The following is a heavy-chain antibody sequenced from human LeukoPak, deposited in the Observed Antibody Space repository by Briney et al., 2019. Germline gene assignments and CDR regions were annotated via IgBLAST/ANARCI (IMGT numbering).Heavy chain of an antibody. CDR1: GGTFSSYA. V-gene: IGHV1-69*05. D-gene: IGHD6-13*01. CDR2: IIPIFGTA. J-gene: IGHJ4*02. Sequence: ASVKVSCKASGGTFSSYAISWVRQAPGQGLEWMGGIIPIFGTANYAQKFQGGVTITTDESTSTAYMELSSLRSEDTAVYYCAISGQQLAFDYWGQGTLVTVSS. CDR3: AISGQQLAFDY.